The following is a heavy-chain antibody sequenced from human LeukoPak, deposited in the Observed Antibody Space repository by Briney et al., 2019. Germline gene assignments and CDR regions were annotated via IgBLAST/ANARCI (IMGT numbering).Heavy chain of an antibody. V-gene: IGHV3-23*01. Sequence: GGSLRLSCAASGFTFSNYAISWVRQAPGKGLEWVSAISGSGSKTYYADFAKGRFTISRDNAKNTVYMQMNSLRAEDTALYYCAKDPGPNRGSDWFGPWGQGTLVTVSS. CDR2: ISGSGSKT. D-gene: IGHD3-10*01. CDR1: GFTFSNYA. CDR3: AKDPGPNRGSDWFGP. J-gene: IGHJ5*02.